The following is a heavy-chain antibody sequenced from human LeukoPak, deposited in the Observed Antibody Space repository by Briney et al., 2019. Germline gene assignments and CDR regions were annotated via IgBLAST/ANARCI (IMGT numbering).Heavy chain of an antibody. CDR3: ARVDYYYDMDV. Sequence: SETLSLTCIVSGGSISSISSNNYHWGWIRQPPGKGLEWIGSIYYSGSTYYNPSLKSRVTISVDTSKNQFSLKLSSVTAADTAVYYCARVDYYYDMDVWGQGTTVTVSS. V-gene: IGHV4-39*01. CDR1: GGSISSISSNNYH. J-gene: IGHJ6*02. CDR2: IYYSGST.